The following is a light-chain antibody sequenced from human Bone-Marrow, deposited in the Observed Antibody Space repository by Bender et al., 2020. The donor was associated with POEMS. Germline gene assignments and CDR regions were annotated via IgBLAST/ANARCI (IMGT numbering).Light chain of an antibody. Sequence: SYELTQPPSVSVSPGQTARITCSGDVLSRKYVYWYQQRSGQAPVLVIYADSDRPSGIPERFSGSNSGNTATLTISRVEAGDEADYYCQVWDSSSDYRVFGGGTKLTVL. V-gene: IGLV3-21*02. CDR3: QVWDSSSDYRV. CDR2: ADS. CDR1: VLSRKY. J-gene: IGLJ3*02.